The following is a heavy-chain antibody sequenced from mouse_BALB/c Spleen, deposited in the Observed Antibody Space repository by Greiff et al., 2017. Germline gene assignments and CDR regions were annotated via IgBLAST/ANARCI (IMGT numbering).Heavy chain of an antibody. CDR1: GFSLTSYG. J-gene: IGHJ2*01. CDR3: ARDLIYYGNFSPFDY. Sequence: QVQLKESGPGLVAPSQSLSITCTVSGFSLTSYGVHWVRQPPGKGLEWLGVIWAGGSTNYNSALMSRLSISKDNSKSQVFLKMNSLQTDDTAMYYCARDLIYYGNFSPFDYWGQGTTLTVSS. V-gene: IGHV2-9*02. D-gene: IGHD2-1*01. CDR2: IWAGGST.